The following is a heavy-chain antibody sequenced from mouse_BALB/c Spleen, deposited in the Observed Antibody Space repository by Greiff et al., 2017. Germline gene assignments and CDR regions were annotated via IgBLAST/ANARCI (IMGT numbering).Heavy chain of an antibody. J-gene: IGHJ4*01. CDR2: IYPGNSDT. V-gene: IGHV1-5*01. D-gene: IGHD2-14*01. CDR3: TRKVRRAGYAMDY. CDR1: GYTFTSYW. Sequence: EVQLQQSGTVLARPGASVKMSCKASGYTFTSYWMHWVKQRPGQGLEWIGAIYPGNSDTSYNQKFKGKAKLTAVTSTSTAYMELSSLTNEDSAVYYCTRKVRRAGYAMDYWGQGTSVTVSS.